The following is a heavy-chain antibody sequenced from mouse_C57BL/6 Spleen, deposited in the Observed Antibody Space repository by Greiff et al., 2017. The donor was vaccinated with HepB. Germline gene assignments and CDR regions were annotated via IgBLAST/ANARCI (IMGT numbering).Heavy chain of an antibody. CDR3: ARSPELGRGDY. CDR2: INPNNGGT. J-gene: IGHJ2*01. Sequence: EVQLQQSGPELVKPGASVKISCKASGYTFTDYYMNWVKQSHGKSLEWIGDINPNNGGTSYNQKFKGKATLTVDKSSSTAYMELRSLTSEDSAVYYCARSPELGRGDYWGQGTTLTVSS. V-gene: IGHV1-26*01. D-gene: IGHD4-1*01. CDR1: GYTFTDYY.